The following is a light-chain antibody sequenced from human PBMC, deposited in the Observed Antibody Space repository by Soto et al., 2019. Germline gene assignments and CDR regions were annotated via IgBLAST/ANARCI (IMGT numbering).Light chain of an antibody. CDR2: YDS. Sequence: SYELTQPPSVSVAPGKTARITCGGNNIGSKSVHWYQQKPGQAPVLVIYYDSDRPSGIPERFSVSNSGNTATLTISRVEAGDEAYYYCQGWDRSSDHPYVVFGGGTKLTVL. CDR3: QGWDRSSDHPYVV. V-gene: IGLV3-21*04. CDR1: NIGSKS. J-gene: IGLJ2*01.